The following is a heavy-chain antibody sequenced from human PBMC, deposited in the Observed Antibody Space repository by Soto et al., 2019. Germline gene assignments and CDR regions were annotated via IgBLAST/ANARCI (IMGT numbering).Heavy chain of an antibody. V-gene: IGHV3-7*01. J-gene: IGHJ5*02. Sequence: EVQVVESGGGLVQPGGSLRLSCAASGFTFGIHWMTWVRQVPGKGLEWVANINQDGSDKYYVDSVKGRFIISRDNAKDSLYLQMNRLRVEDTALYYCATSMRHTLDPWGQGTLVTVS. CDR1: GFTFGIHW. CDR2: INQDGSDK. CDR3: ATSMRHTLDP. D-gene: IGHD2-21*01.